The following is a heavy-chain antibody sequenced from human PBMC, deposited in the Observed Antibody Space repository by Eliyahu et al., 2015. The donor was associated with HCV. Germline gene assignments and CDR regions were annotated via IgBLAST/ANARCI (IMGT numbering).Heavy chain of an antibody. J-gene: IGHJ4*02. CDR3: ARDSRIMITFGGVVDN. D-gene: IGHD3-16*01. V-gene: IGHV1-18*04. CDR1: GXTFTSYS. CDR2: ISGYNGNT. Sequence: QVQLVQSGPXVKKPGASVKVSCKASGXTFTSYSITWVRXAPGQGLEWMGWISGYNGNTNYAQKVQDRVTMATDTSTSTAYMELRSLRSDDTAVYYCARDSRIMITFGGVVDNWGQGTLVIVSS.